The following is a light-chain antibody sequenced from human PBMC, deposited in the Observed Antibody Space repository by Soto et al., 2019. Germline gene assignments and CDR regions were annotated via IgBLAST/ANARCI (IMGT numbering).Light chain of an antibody. CDR1: SSNIGGGYD. CDR2: GNS. V-gene: IGLV1-40*01. CDR3: QSYDSSLSGSV. Sequence: QSVLTQPPSVSGAPGQWVTISCTGSSSNIGGGYDVHWYQQLPGTAPKLLIYGNSNRPSGVPHRFSGSKSGTSASLAITGLQAEDEADYYCQSYDSSLSGSVFGGGTQLTVL. J-gene: IGLJ3*02.